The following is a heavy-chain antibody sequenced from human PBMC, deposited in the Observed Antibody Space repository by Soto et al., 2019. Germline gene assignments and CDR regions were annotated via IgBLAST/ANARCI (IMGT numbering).Heavy chain of an antibody. D-gene: IGHD4-17*01. CDR3: ARGRDGDYVFYYYYMDV. J-gene: IGHJ6*03. Sequence: ASVKVSCKASGYTFTSYDINWVRQATGQGLEWMGWMNPNSGNTGYAQKFQGRVTMTRNTSISTAYMELSSLRSEDTAVYYCARGRDGDYVFYYYYMDVWGKGTTVTVSS. CDR1: GYTFTSYD. CDR2: MNPNSGNT. V-gene: IGHV1-8*01.